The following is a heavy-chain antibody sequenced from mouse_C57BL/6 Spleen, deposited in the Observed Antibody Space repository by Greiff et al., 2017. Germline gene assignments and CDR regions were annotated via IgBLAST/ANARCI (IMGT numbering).Heavy chain of an antibody. Sequence: QVQLQQPGAELVKPGASVKLSCKASGYTFTSYWMHWVKQRPGQGLEWIGMIHPNSGSTNYNEKFKSKATLTVDKSSSTAYMQLSSLTSEDSAVYCWARETTVVARYFEVWGTGTTVTVSS. CDR2: IHPNSGST. J-gene: IGHJ1*03. D-gene: IGHD1-1*01. CDR3: ARETTVVARYFEV. CDR1: GYTFTSYW. V-gene: IGHV1-64*01.